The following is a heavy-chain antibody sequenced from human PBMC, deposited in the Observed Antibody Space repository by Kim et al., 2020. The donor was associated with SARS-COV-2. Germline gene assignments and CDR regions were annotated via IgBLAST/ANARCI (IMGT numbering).Heavy chain of an antibody. J-gene: IGHJ4*02. Sequence: GGSLRLSCAASGFTFSSYWFHWVRQAPEKGLVWVSRMDPDGTTINYADSVKGRFTISRDNAKNTLYLQMNSLRADDTAVYYCVRGRIAPAGTDYWGQGTLVTVS. CDR2: MDPDGTTI. CDR1: GFTFSSYW. V-gene: IGHV3-74*01. CDR3: VRGRIAPAGTDY. D-gene: IGHD6-13*01.